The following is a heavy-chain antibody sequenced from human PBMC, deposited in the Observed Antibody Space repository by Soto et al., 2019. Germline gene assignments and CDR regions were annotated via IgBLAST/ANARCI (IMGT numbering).Heavy chain of an antibody. CDR3: VGVPSVVVPKEGGYYFDF. CDR1: GYTFTGYY. V-gene: IGHV1-2*02. CDR2: INPKSGGT. J-gene: IGHJ4*02. D-gene: IGHD2-2*01. Sequence: QVQLVQSGPDVKKPGASVSVSCKASGYTFTGYYVHWVRQAPGQGLEWMGWINPKSGGTHYAPKFQGRVTMTRETSINTAYLGLSSLRSDDTAVDYCVGVPSVVVPKEGGYYFDFWGQGTLVTVSS.